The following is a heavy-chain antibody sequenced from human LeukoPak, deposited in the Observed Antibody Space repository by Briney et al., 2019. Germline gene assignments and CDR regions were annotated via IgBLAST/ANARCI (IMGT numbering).Heavy chain of an antibody. CDR3: ARDYGSSWPYYYYYMDV. CDR1: GYTFTGYY. J-gene: IGHJ6*03. V-gene: IGHV1-2*02. Sequence: ASVKVSCKASGYTFTGYYMHWVRQAPGQGLEWMGWINPNSGGTNYAQKFQGRVTMTRDTSISTAYMELSRLRSDDTAVYYCARDYGSSWPYYYYYMDVWGKGTTVTVSS. D-gene: IGHD6-13*01. CDR2: INPNSGGT.